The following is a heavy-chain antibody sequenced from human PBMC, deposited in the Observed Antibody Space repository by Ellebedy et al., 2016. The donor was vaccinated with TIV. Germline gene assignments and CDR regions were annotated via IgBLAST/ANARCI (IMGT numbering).Heavy chain of an antibody. D-gene: IGHD3-10*01. CDR3: AKVVIRGAFYYYYYMDV. Sequence: GESLKISCAASGFTFSSYAMSWVRQAPGKGLEWVSAISGSGGSTYYADSVKGRFTISRDNSKNTLYLQMNSLRAEDTAVYYCAKVVIRGAFYYYYYMDVWGKGTTVTVSS. CDR2: ISGSGGST. CDR1: GFTFSSYA. V-gene: IGHV3-23*01. J-gene: IGHJ6*03.